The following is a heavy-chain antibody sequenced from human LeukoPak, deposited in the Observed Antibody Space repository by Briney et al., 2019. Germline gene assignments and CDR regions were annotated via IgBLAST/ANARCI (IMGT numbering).Heavy chain of an antibody. J-gene: IGHJ6*03. CDR2: IYTSGST. V-gene: IGHV4-61*02. D-gene: IGHD5-18*01. CDR1: GGSISSGSYY. CDR3: AGVGRGYSYGVPFYYYYYMDV. Sequence: SQTLSLTCTVSGGSISSGSYYWSWIRQPAGKGLEWIGRIYTSGSTNYNPSLKSRVTISVDTSKNQFSLKLSSVTAADTAVYYCAGVGRGYSYGVPFYYYYYMDVWGKGTTVTISS.